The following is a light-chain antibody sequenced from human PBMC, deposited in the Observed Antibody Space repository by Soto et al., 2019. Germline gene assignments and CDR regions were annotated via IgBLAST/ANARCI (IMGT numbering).Light chain of an antibody. Sequence: SVLPQPASVSRSPGQSITITSTGTSSDVGAYGYVSWYQQHPDKAPKLMIYEVSYRPPGVSNRFSGSKSVNTATLTISGLQAEDEADYYCSSYTSSSTRVFGTGTKVTVL. CDR1: SSDVGAYGY. CDR3: SSYTSSSTRV. CDR2: EVS. V-gene: IGLV2-14*03. J-gene: IGLJ1*01.